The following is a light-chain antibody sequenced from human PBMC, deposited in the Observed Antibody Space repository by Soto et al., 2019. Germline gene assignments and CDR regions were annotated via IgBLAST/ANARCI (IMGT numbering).Light chain of an antibody. CDR3: SSYTSSSTRV. CDR2: DVS. J-gene: IGLJ1*01. CDR1: SSDVGGYNY. V-gene: IGLV2-14*01. Sequence: QSALTQPASVSGSPGQSITISCTGTSSDVGGYNYVSWYQQHPGKATKLMIYDVSNRPSGVSNRFSGSKSGNTASLTIFGLQAEDEADYYCSSYTSSSTRVFGTGTKVTVL.